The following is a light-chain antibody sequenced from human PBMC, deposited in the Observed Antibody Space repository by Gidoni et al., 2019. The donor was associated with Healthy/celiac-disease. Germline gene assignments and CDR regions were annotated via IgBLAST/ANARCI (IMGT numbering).Light chain of an antibody. CDR2: DAS. V-gene: IGKV1-5*01. J-gene: IGKJ1*01. CDR1: QSISSW. CDR3: QQYRT. Sequence: DIQMTQSPSTLSASVGDRVTITCRASQSISSWLAWYQQKPGKAPKLLIYDASSLESGVPSRFSGSGSWTEFTLTISSLQPDDFAPYYCQQYRTFXQXTKVEIK.